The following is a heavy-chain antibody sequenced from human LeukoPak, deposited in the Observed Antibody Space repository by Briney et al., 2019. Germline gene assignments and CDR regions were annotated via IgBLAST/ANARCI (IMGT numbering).Heavy chain of an antibody. CDR3: AGHTQDIVVVVAETGYYYYYMDV. CDR2: IIPIFGTA. V-gene: IGHV1-69*05. D-gene: IGHD2-15*01. Sequence: SVKVSCKASGGTFSSYAISWVRQAPGQGLEWMGGIIPIFGTANYAQKFQGRVTITTDESTSTAYMELSSLRSEDTAVYYRAGHTQDIVVVVAETGYYYYYMDVWGKGTTVTVSS. J-gene: IGHJ6*03. CDR1: GGTFSSYA.